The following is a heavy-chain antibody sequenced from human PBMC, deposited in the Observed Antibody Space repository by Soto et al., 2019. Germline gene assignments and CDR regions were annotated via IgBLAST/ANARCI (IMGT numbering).Heavy chain of an antibody. CDR3: ARRGSGSYYDY. V-gene: IGHV3-23*01. Sequence: EVQLLESGGGLVQPGGSLRLSCAASGFTFSSYAMRWVRQAPVKGLEWVSAISGSGDSTYYADSVKGRFTISRDNSKNTLYLQMNSRRAEDTAVYYCARRGSGSYYDYWGQGTLVNVSS. CDR2: ISGSGDST. J-gene: IGHJ4*02. D-gene: IGHD1-26*01. CDR1: GFTFSSYA.